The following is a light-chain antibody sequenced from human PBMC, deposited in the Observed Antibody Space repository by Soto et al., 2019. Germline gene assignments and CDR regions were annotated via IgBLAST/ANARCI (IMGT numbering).Light chain of an antibody. V-gene: IGKV1-5*01. CDR1: QSISSW. CDR2: DAS. CDR3: QQYNSYSGT. J-gene: IGKJ1*01. Sequence: DIQMTQSPSTLSASVGDIVTSTCRASQSISSWLAWYQQKPGKAPKLLIYDASSLESGVPSRFSGSGSGTEFTLTISSLQPDDFATYYCQQYNSYSGTFGQGTKVEIK.